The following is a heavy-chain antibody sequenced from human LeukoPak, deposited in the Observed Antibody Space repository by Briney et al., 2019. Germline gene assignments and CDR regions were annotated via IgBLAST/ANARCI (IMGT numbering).Heavy chain of an antibody. CDR3: ARHLGYCSGGSCYSGNYYYYMDV. D-gene: IGHD2-15*01. V-gene: IGHV4-39*01. CDR1: GGSISSSSYY. Sequence: SETLSLTCTVSGGSISSSSYYWGWIRQPPGKGLEWIGRIYYSGSTYYNPSLKSRVTISVDTSKNQFSLKLSSVTAADTAVYYCARHLGYCSGGSCYSGNYYYYMDVWGKGTTVTVSS. CDR2: IYYSGST. J-gene: IGHJ6*03.